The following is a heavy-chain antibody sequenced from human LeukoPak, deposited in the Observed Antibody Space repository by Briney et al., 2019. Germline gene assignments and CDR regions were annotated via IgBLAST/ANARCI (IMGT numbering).Heavy chain of an antibody. J-gene: IGHJ6*04. V-gene: IGHV3-48*03. D-gene: IGHD3-10*02. Sequence: GGSLRLSCGASGFTFNNYEMNWVRQAPGKGLEWVSYISSSGSTIYYADSVKGRFTISRDNAKNSLYLQMNSLRAEDTAVYYCAELGITMIGGVWGKGTTVTISS. CDR2: ISSSGSTI. CDR3: AELGITMIGGV. CDR1: GFTFNNYE.